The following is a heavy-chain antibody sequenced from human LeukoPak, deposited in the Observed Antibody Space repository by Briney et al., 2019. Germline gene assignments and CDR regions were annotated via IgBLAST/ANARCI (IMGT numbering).Heavy chain of an antibody. D-gene: IGHD3-10*01. CDR3: AKPEKYGSGSYYSH. CDR1: GFTFSSYA. CDR2: ISGSGGST. V-gene: IGHV3-23*01. Sequence: TGGSLRLSCAASGFTFSSYAMSWVRQAPGKGLEWVSAISGSGGSTYYADSVKGRFTISRDNSKNTLYLQMNSLRAEDTAVYYCAKPEKYGSGSYYSHWGQGTLVTVSS. J-gene: IGHJ4*02.